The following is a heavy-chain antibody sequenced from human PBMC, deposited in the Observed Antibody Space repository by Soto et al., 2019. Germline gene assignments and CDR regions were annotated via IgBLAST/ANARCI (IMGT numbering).Heavy chain of an antibody. J-gene: IGHJ4*02. V-gene: IGHV1-46*04. CDR1: GYTFINYY. D-gene: IGHD2-8*02. CDR2: INPNGGSA. CDR3: ASEDYSTDHYCFDY. Sequence: QVQLVQSGAEVKKPGASVKLSCKASGYTFINYYIHWVRQAPGQGLEWMGVINPNGGSATYAQKLQGRVTMTRDTSTGTVYMELSSLRSEDTAVYFCASEDYSTDHYCFDYWGQGTLVTVSS.